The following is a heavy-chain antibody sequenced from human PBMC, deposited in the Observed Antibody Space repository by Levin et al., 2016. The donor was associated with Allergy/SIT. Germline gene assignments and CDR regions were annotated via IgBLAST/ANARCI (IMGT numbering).Heavy chain of an antibody. D-gene: IGHD2-21*01. CDR1: GFTFTNYW. Sequence: GESLKISCKGSGFTFTNYWISWVRQMPGKGLEWMGRIDPRDSYTDYSPSFEGHVTMSADKSISTVYLQWSSLKASDSAIYYCATLGCGGACFYYYYMDAWGKGTTVTVSS. CDR2: IDPRDSYT. CDR3: ATLGCGGACFYYYYMDA. J-gene: IGHJ6*03. V-gene: IGHV5-10-1*01.